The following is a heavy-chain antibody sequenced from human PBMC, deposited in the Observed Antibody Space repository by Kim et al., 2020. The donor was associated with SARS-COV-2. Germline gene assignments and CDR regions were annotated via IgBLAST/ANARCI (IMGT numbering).Heavy chain of an antibody. D-gene: IGHD6-13*01. J-gene: IGHJ4*02. CDR3: AGQIIAAYYFDY. Sequence: ASVKVSCKASGYTFTSYYMHWVRQAPGQGLEWMGIINPSGGSTSYAQKFQGRVTMTRDTSTSTVYMELSSLRSEDTAVYYCAGQIIAAYYFDYWGQGTLVTVSS. V-gene: IGHV1-46*01. CDR1: GYTFTSYY. CDR2: INPSGGST.